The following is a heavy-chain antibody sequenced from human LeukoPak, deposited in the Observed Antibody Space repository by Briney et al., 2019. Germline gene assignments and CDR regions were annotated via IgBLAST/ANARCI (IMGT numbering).Heavy chain of an antibody. CDR3: ARGGGSGSYYKRELDY. CDR1: GITFSNSW. CDR2: IKEDGSEK. J-gene: IGHJ4*02. V-gene: IGHV3-7*01. Sequence: GGSLRLSCAASGITFSNSWMCWVRQAPGKGLEWVSNIKEDGSEKYYVNSVKGRLTISRDTAKNSLYLQMNSLRAEDTAVYYCARGGGSGSYYKRELDYWGQGTLVTVSS. D-gene: IGHD3-10*01.